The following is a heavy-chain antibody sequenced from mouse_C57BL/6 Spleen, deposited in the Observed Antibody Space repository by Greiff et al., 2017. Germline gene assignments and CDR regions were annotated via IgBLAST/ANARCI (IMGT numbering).Heavy chain of an antibody. V-gene: IGHV5-9-1*02. CDR3: TRVPSSHWYFEV. CDR2: ISSGGDYI. D-gene: IGHD1-1*01. CDR1: GFTFSSYA. Sequence: EVQRVESGEGLVKPGGSLKLSCAASGFTFSSYAMSWVRQTPEKRLEWVAYISSGGDYIYYADTVKGRFTISRDNARNTLYLQMSSLKSEDTAMYYCTRVPSSHWYFEVWGTGTTVTVSS. J-gene: IGHJ1*03.